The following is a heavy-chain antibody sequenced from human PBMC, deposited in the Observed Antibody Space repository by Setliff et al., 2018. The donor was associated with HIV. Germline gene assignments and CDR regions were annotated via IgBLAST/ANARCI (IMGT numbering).Heavy chain of an antibody. CDR2: INHSGIT. CDR3: ARASFYFESSRYYSTVSGFDY. J-gene: IGHJ4*02. CDR1: GGSFGVSY. D-gene: IGHD3-22*01. V-gene: IGHV4-34*01. Sequence: PSETLSLTCAVYGGSFGVSYWAWIRQPPGKGLEWIGEINHSGITNSSPALRSRVTISVGTSKRQLSLKLSSVTAADTAIYFCARASFYFESSRYYSTVSGFDYWGQGTLVTVSS.